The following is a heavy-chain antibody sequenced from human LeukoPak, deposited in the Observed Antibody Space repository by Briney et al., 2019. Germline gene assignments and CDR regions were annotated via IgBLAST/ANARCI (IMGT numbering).Heavy chain of an antibody. CDR1: GYTFTNHG. D-gene: IGHD3-10*01. V-gene: IGHV1-18*01. Sequence: ASVRVSCKASGYTFTNHGFSWVRQAPGQGLEWMGWITTYNGDTNYAQKFQGRVTMTTDTSTSTAYMELRSLRSDDTAVYYCARRMSSGSYYPSYYFDSWGQGTLVTVSS. CDR3: ARRMSSGSYYPSYYFDS. CDR2: ITTYNGDT. J-gene: IGHJ4*02.